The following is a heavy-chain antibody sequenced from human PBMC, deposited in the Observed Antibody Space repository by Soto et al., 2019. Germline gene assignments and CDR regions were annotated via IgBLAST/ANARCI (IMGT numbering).Heavy chain of an antibody. J-gene: IGHJ6*02. CDR2: IYTSGST. Sequence: TSETLSLTCTVSGGSISSYYWSWIRQTAGKGLGWIGRIYTSGSTNYNPSLKSRVTMSVDTSKNQFSLKLSSVTAADTAVYSCARGLIAARGDYYYGMDVWGQGTTVTVSS. V-gene: IGHV4-4*07. CDR1: GGSISSYY. CDR3: ARGLIAARGDYYYGMDV. D-gene: IGHD6-6*01.